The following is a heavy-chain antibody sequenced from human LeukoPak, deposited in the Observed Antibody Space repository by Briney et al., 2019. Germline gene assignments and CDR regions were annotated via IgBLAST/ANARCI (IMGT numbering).Heavy chain of an antibody. D-gene: IGHD3-9*01. CDR1: GFTFGDYA. V-gene: IGHV3-49*04. CDR2: IRSKANGGTT. Sequence: PGRSLRLSCTASGFTFGDYAMSWVRQAPGKGLEWVGFIRSKANGGTTEYAASVKGRFTISRDDSKTIAYLQMNSLKTEDTAVYYCTRYFDWLLYDRYFDLWGRGALVTVSS. CDR3: TRYFDWLLYDRYFDL. J-gene: IGHJ2*01.